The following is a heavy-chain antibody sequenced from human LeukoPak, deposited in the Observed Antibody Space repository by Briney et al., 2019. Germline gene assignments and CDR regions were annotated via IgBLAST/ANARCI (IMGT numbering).Heavy chain of an antibody. Sequence: GGSLRLSCAASGFTFSSYSMNWARQAPGKGPEWVSYISSSSSAIYYADSVKGRFTISRDNAKNSLYLQMNSLGAADTAVYYCARDPRYPYQYQSDSSGFSLDYWGQGTLVTVSS. D-gene: IGHD3-22*01. CDR1: GFTFSSYS. J-gene: IGHJ4*02. CDR3: ARDPRYPYQYQSDSSGFSLDY. V-gene: IGHV3-48*01. CDR2: ISSSSSAI.